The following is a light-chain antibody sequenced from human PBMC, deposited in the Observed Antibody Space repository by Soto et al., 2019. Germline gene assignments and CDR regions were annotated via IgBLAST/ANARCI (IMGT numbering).Light chain of an antibody. CDR3: QQYGSSPLVT. Sequence: EIVLTQSPGTLSLSPGERATLSCRASQRVSSSYLAWYQQKPGLAPRLLIYGASSRATGVPDRFSGSGSGTDFTLTISRLEPEDFAVYYRQQYGSSPLVTFGQGTRLEIK. CDR1: QRVSSSY. V-gene: IGKV3-20*01. J-gene: IGKJ5*01. CDR2: GAS.